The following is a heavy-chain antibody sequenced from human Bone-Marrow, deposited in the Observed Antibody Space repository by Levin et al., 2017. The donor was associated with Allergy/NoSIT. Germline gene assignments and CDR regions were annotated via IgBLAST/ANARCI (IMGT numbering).Heavy chain of an antibody. CDR3: ARGWTQLWPSDY. V-gene: IGHV3-74*03. D-gene: IGHD5-18*01. CDR2: IDGDGSST. CDR1: GFTFSNYW. Sequence: QAGGSLRLSCAASGFTFSNYWMHWVRQASGKGLVWVSRIDGDGSSTTYADSVKGRFTISRDNAKNTVYLQMNSLRAEDTAVYYCARGWTQLWPSDYWGQGTLVTVSS. J-gene: IGHJ4*02.